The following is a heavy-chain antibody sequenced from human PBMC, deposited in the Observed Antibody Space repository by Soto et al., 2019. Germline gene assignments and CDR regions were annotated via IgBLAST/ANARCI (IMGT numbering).Heavy chain of an antibody. CDR1: GFTFSTYT. J-gene: IGHJ4*02. CDR3: DKARCITSYCYVPDY. CDR2: INGGGGSP. D-gene: IGHD3-10*01. Sequence: EVHLLESGGGLAQPGGSLRLSCAASGFTFSTYTMSWVRRAPGKGLEWVSTINGGGGSPSYADSVQGRFTISRDNPKNTLYLQLNSLTVDDTATYYCDKARCITSYCYVPDYWGPGAPVTVSS. V-gene: IGHV3-23*01.